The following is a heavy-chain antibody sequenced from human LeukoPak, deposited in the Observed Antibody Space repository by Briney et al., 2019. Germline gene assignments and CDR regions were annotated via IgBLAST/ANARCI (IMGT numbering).Heavy chain of an antibody. J-gene: IGHJ5*02. CDR2: IYYSGGT. CDR3: ARSHPFDH. V-gene: IGHV4-31*03. CDR1: GPSICSGRHY. Sequence: SETLSLTCTVSGPSICSGRHYWSWLRQHPGKGLDWIVYIYYSGGTYTTPSLKSRVTMSVDTSKNQFSLKLNSVTAADTAVYYCARSHPFDHWGQGTLVIVSS.